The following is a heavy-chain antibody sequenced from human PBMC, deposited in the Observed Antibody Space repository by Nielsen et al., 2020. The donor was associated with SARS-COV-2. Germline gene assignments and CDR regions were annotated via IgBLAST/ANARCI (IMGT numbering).Heavy chain of an antibody. D-gene: IGHD6-13*01. Sequence: SETLSLTCAVYGGSFGGYYWSWIRQPPGKGLEWIGEVNYRGGTNYNPSLKSRVTISMDASKNQFSLKMSSVTAADTAVYYCARVSSSWYGGTGDYWGQGTLVTVSS. CDR1: GGSFGGYY. CDR3: ARVSSSWYGGTGDY. V-gene: IGHV4-34*01. CDR2: VNYRGGT. J-gene: IGHJ4*02.